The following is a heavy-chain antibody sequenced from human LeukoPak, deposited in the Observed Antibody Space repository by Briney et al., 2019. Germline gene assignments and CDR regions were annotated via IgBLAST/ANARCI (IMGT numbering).Heavy chain of an antibody. J-gene: IGHJ4*02. Sequence: GGSLRLSCATSGFTFSSYAMSWVRQAPGKGLEWVSVISGSGTSTFYADSVKGRFTISRDNSKKTLYLQMNSLRAEDTAVYYCAKDRYAWTSGYSYNPFDYWGQGTPVTVSS. D-gene: IGHD5-18*01. CDR1: GFTFSSYA. CDR3: AKDRYAWTSGYSYNPFDY. V-gene: IGHV3-23*01. CDR2: ISGSGTST.